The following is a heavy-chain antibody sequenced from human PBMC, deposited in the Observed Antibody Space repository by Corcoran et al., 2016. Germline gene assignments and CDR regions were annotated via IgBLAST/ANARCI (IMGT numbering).Heavy chain of an antibody. V-gene: IGHV4-34*01. CDR3: ARRPYSNYRYFDY. CDR1: GGSFSGYY. Sequence: QVQLQQWGAGLLKPSETLSLTCAVYGGSFSGYYWSWIRQPPGKGLEWIGEINHSGSTNYNPSLKSRVTISVDTSKNQFSLKLSSVTAADTAVYYCARRPYSNYRYFDYWGQGTLVTVSS. D-gene: IGHD4-4*01. J-gene: IGHJ4*02. CDR2: INHSGST.